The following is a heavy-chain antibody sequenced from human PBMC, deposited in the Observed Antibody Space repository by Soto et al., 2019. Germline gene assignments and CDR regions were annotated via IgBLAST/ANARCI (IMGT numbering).Heavy chain of an antibody. CDR3: ASRDPGTSVDY. CDR1: GGSFTSNSW. V-gene: IGHV4-4*02. Sequence: SETLSLTCAVSGGSFTSNSWWTWVRQPPGQGLEWIGEIYRTGSTNYNPSLKSRVTISLDKSENQFSLKVTSLTAADTAVYYCASRDPGTSVDYWGQGTLVTVSS. D-gene: IGHD1-7*01. CDR2: IYRTGST. J-gene: IGHJ4*02.